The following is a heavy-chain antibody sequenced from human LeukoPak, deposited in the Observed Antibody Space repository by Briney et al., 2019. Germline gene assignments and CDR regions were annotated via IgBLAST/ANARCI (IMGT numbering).Heavy chain of an antibody. Sequence: ASVKVSCKASGYTFTSYGVSWVRQAPGQGLEWMGWISAYNGNTNYAQKLQGRVTMTTDTSTSTAYMELRSLRSDDTAVYYCARVFMVRGVIRKNDYWGQGTLVTVSS. CDR2: ISAYNGNT. D-gene: IGHD3-10*01. J-gene: IGHJ4*02. V-gene: IGHV1-18*01. CDR1: GYTFTSYG. CDR3: ARVFMVRGVIRKNDY.